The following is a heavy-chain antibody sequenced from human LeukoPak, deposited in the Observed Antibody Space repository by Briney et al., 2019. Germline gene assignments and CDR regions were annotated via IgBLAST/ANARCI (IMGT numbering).Heavy chain of an antibody. J-gene: IGHJ1*01. CDR3: AKGSSDGSGSERY. CDR2: ITGSGDST. Sequence: PGGSLRLSCAASGFTFSSYAMNWVRQAPGKGLEWVSAITGSGDSTYYADSVKGRFIISRDNSKNTLYLQMNSLRAEDTAVYYCAKGSSDGSGSERYWGQGTLVTVSS. V-gene: IGHV3-23*01. CDR1: GFTFSSYA. D-gene: IGHD3-10*01.